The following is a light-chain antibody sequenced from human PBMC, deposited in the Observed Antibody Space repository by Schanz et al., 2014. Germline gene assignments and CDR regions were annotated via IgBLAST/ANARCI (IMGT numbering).Light chain of an antibody. CDR3: QQYKSGPA. Sequence: DIQMPPSPSSVSASVGDRVTITCRASRDISNNLAWYQQKPGKVPKLLIYAVSILQSGVPSRFSGRGSGTEFTLTISSLQPDDFATYYCQQYKSGPAFGQGTKVEIK. J-gene: IGKJ1*01. CDR1: RDISNN. CDR2: AVS. V-gene: IGKV1-27*01.